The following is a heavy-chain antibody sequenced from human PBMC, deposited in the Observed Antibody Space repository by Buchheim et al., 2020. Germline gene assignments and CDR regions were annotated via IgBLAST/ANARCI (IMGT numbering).Heavy chain of an antibody. D-gene: IGHD4-17*01. Sequence: QVQLVQSGAEVKKPGSSVKVSCKASGGTFSSYAISWVRQAPGQGLEWMGRIIPILGIANYAQKFQGRVTITADKSTSTAYMELSSLRSEDTAVYYCARDPDGDYVYHYYYGMDVWDQGTT. J-gene: IGHJ6*02. CDR3: ARDPDGDYVYHYYYGMDV. CDR2: IIPILGIA. CDR1: GGTFSSYA. V-gene: IGHV1-69*04.